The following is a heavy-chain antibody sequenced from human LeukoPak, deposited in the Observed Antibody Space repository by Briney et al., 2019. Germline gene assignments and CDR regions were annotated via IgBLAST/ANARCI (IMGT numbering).Heavy chain of an antibody. CDR2: INPNSGGT. V-gene: IGHV1-2*02. D-gene: IGHD5-12*01. J-gene: IGHJ4*02. CDR1: GYTFTGYY. CDR3: ATPVAGYSGYDFDY. Sequence: ASVKVSCKASGYTFTGYYMYWVRQAPGQGLEWMGWINPNSGGTNYAQKFQGRVTMTRDTSISTAYMELSRLRSDDTAVYYCATPVAGYSGYDFDYWGQGTLVTVSS.